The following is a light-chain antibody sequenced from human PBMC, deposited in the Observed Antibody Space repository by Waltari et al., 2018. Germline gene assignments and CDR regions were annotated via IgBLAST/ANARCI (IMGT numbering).Light chain of an antibody. CDR3: QQRNNYPRT. CDR1: QDISSY. J-gene: IGKJ1*01. V-gene: IGKV1-9*01. CDR2: KAS. Sequence: DIQLTQSPSSLSASVGDRVTIHCRASQDISSYLAWYQQKPGKAPNLLIYKASTLQSGVPSRFSGSGSGTEFTLTISSLQPEDFAVYYCQQRNNYPRTFGQGTKVEIK.